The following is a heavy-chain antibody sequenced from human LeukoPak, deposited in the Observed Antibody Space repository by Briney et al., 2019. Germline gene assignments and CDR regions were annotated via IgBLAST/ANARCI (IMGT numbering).Heavy chain of an antibody. Sequence: GTSLRLSCAASGFTFSSYGIHWVRQAPGKGLEWVAVISYDGSNKHYADSVKGRFTISRDNSKNTLYLQMSSLRAEDTAVYYCARDSRFLEWLLPPLVGMDVWGRGTTVTVSS. J-gene: IGHJ6*02. D-gene: IGHD3-3*01. V-gene: IGHV3-30-3*01. CDR3: ARDSRFLEWLLPPLVGMDV. CDR2: ISYDGSNK. CDR1: GFTFSSYG.